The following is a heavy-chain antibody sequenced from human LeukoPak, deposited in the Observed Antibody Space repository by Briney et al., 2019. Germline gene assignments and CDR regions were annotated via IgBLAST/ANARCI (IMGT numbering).Heavy chain of an antibody. CDR1: GYSFSNYW. CDR2: IYPDESNT. D-gene: IGHD6-19*01. CDR3: ARHEGGGWYIDY. V-gene: IGHV5-51*01. Sequence: GESLKISCLGSGYSFSNYWIGWVRQMPGKGLEWMGIIYPDESNTRYSPSFQGQVTISADKSISTAYLQWSSLKASDTAIYYCARHEGGGWYIDYWGQGTLVTVSS. J-gene: IGHJ4*02.